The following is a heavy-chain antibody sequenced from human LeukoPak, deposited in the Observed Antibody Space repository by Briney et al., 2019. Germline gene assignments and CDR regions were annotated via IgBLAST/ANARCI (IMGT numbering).Heavy chain of an antibody. D-gene: IGHD3-22*01. J-gene: IGHJ4*02. Sequence: GRSLRLSCAASGFTFSRYGMHWVRQAPGKGLEWVAVIWCDGSNKYYADSVKGRFTISRDNSKNTLYLQMNSLRAEDTAVYYCACGGGGYYQYFDYWGQGTLVTVSS. V-gene: IGHV3-33*01. CDR1: GFTFSRYG. CDR2: IWCDGSNK. CDR3: ACGGGGYYQYFDY.